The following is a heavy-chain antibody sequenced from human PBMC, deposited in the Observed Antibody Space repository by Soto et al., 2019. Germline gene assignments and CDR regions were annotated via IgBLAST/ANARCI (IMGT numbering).Heavy chain of an antibody. D-gene: IGHD3-22*01. Sequence: GGSLRLSCAASGFTFSSYWMSWVRQAPGIGLEWVANIKQDGSEKYYVDSVKGRFTISRDNAKNSLYLQMNSLRAEDTAVYYCARVGDYYDSSGYPQEFDYWGQGTLVTVSS. J-gene: IGHJ4*02. CDR3: ARVGDYYDSSGYPQEFDY. CDR2: IKQDGSEK. CDR1: GFTFSSYW. V-gene: IGHV3-7*05.